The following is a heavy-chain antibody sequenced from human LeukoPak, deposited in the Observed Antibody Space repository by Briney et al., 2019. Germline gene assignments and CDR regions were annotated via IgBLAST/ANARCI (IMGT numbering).Heavy chain of an antibody. Sequence: GGSLRLSCAASGFTVSSNYMSWVRQAPGKGLEWVSVIYSGGSTYYADSVKGRFTISRDSSKNTLYLQMNSLRAEDTAVYYCAKYSSGWIGYYGMDVWGQGTTVTVSS. CDR3: AKYSSGWIGYYGMDV. V-gene: IGHV3-66*01. J-gene: IGHJ6*02. D-gene: IGHD6-19*01. CDR1: GFTVSSNY. CDR2: IYSGGST.